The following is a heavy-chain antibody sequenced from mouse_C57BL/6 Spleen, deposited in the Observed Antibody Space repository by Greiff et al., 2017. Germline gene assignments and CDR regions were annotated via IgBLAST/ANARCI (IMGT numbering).Heavy chain of an antibody. D-gene: IGHD2-3*01. CDR1: GFTFSDYG. CDR3: ARPYDGYYDY. Sequence: EVKLVESGGGLVKPGGSLKLSCAASGFTFSDYGMHWVRQAPEKGLEWVAYISSGSSTIYYADTVKGRITISRDNAKNTLFLQMTSLRSEDTAMYYCARPYDGYYDYWGQGTTLTVSS. V-gene: IGHV5-17*01. J-gene: IGHJ2*01. CDR2: ISSGSSTI.